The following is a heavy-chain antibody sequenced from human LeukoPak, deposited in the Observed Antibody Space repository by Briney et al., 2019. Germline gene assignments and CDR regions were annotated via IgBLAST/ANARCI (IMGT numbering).Heavy chain of an antibody. D-gene: IGHD3-9*01. V-gene: IGHV3-23*01. J-gene: IGHJ4*02. CDR2: ISGSGGST. Sequence: GGSLRLSCAASGFTFSSYAMSWVRQAPGKGLEWVSAISGSGGSTYYADSVKGRFTISRDNSKNTLYLQMNSLRAEDTAVYYCAKFGILTGHYNPGGLDYWGQGTLVTVSS. CDR1: GFTFSSYA. CDR3: AKFGILTGHYNPGGLDY.